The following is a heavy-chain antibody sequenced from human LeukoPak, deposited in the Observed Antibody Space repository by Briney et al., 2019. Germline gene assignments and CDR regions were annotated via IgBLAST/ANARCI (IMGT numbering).Heavy chain of an antibody. CDR3: ARGRVALDY. J-gene: IGHJ4*02. D-gene: IGHD3-3*01. CDR2: INHSGSS. V-gene: IGHV4-34*01. Sequence: PSETLSLTCVVYGGSFSGYYWSWIRQPPGKGLEWIGEINHSGSSTYSPSLKSRVTISLDTSKNQFSLKLSSVTAADTAVYYCARGRVALDYWGQGTQVTVSS. CDR1: GGSFSGYY.